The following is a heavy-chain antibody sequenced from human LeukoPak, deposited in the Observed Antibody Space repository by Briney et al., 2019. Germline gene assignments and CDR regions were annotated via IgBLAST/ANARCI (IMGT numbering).Heavy chain of an antibody. V-gene: IGHV3-74*01. Sequence: GGSLRLSCAASGFTFSGYWMHWVRQAPGKGLVWVSHIDSDGSNTNTADSVKGRFTISRDNAKNTLYLQMNSLRAEDTAVHYCARALRLAVNFDYWGQGTLVTVSS. J-gene: IGHJ4*02. CDR2: IDSDGSNT. CDR1: GFTFSGYW. D-gene: IGHD6-19*01. CDR3: ARALRLAVNFDY.